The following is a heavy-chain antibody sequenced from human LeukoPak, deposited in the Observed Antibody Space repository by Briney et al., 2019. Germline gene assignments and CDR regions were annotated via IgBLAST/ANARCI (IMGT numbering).Heavy chain of an antibody. CDR2: INHRGST. CDR1: GGSFSGYY. D-gene: IGHD4-17*01. Sequence: SETLSLTCAVYGGSFSGYYWSWIRQPPGKGLEWIGEINHRGSTNYNPSLKSRVTISVDTSKNQFSLKLSSVTAADTAVYYCASRSRYYGDYGAYFDYWGQGTLVTVSS. J-gene: IGHJ4*02. CDR3: ASRSRYYGDYGAYFDY. V-gene: IGHV4-34*01.